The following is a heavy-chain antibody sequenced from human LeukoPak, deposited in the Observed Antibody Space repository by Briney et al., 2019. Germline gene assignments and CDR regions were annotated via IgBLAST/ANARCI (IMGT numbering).Heavy chain of an antibody. J-gene: IGHJ4*02. V-gene: IGHV3-23*01. CDR1: GFTFSSYV. Sequence: PGGSLRLSCAASGFTFSSYVMSWVRQAPGKGLEWVSAIRGPGGSWDYADSVKGRFTISRDNSKNTLFLQMNSLRAEDTAIYYCAKKVGLVSAPLYYFDVWGQGTLVTVSS. CDR3: AKKVGLVSAPLYYFDV. D-gene: IGHD5/OR15-5a*01. CDR2: IRGPGGSW.